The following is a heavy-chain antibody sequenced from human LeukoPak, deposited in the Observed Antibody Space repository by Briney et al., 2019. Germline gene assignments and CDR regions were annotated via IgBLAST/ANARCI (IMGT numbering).Heavy chain of an antibody. Sequence: PGGSLRLSCAASGFTFSSYWMSWVRQAPGKGLEWVANIKQDGSEEYYVDSVKGRFTISRDNAKNSLYLQMNSLRAEDTAVYYCARVLLGEYFQHWGQGTLVTVSS. CDR1: GFTFSSYW. D-gene: IGHD2/OR15-2a*01. J-gene: IGHJ1*01. CDR3: ARVLLGEYFQH. CDR2: IKQDGSEE. V-gene: IGHV3-7*05.